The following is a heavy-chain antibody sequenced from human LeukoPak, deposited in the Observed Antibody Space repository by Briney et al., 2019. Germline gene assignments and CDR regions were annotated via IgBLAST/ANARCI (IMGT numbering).Heavy chain of an antibody. CDR3: AREAVNGFDP. J-gene: IGHJ5*02. CDR2: INPSGGST. V-gene: IGHV1-46*01. Sequence: ASVKVSCKASGYTFTSYYMHWVRQAPGQGLEWMGIINPSGGSTSYAQKFQGRVTMTRDTSISTAYMELSRLRSDDTAVYYCAREAVNGFDPWGQGTLVTVSS. CDR1: GYTFTSYY.